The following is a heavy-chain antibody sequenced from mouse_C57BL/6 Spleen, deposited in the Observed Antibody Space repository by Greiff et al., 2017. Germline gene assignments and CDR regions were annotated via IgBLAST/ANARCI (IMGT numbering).Heavy chain of an antibody. CDR2: ISDGGSST. J-gene: IGHJ3*01. Sequence: EVKVVESGGGLVKPGGSLSLSCAASGFTLSSYAMSWVRQTPEKRLEWVATISDGGSSTYYPANVNGRCTISRDNAKNNLYLQMRHLKAEDTAMYDCAREGDVGFADWGQGTLVTVSA. V-gene: IGHV5-4*01. CDR1: GFTLSSYA. CDR3: AREGDVGFAD. D-gene: IGHD3-3*01.